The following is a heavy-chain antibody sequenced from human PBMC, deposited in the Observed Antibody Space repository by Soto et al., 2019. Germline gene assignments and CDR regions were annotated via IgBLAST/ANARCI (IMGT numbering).Heavy chain of an antibody. J-gene: IGHJ3*02. V-gene: IGHV1-69*06. CDR2: IIPIFGTA. CDR1: GGTFSSYA. Sequence: QVQLVQSGAEVKKPGSSVKVSCKASGGTFSSYAISWVRQAPGQGLEWMGRIIPIFGTANYAQKFQGRVTITADKSTSTAYMELSSLRSEDTAVYYRARAIGEYYYDSSGYYPVAFDIWGQGTMVTVSS. D-gene: IGHD3-22*01. CDR3: ARAIGEYYYDSSGYYPVAFDI.